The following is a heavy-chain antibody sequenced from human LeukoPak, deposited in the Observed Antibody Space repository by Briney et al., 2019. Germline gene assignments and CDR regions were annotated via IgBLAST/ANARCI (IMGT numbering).Heavy chain of an antibody. J-gene: IGHJ4*02. D-gene: IGHD3-22*01. CDR1: EFSVGSNY. CDR2: ISGSGGST. Sequence: GGSLRLSCAASEFSVGSNYMTWVRQAPGKGLEWVSAISGSGGSTYYADSVKGRFTISRDNSKNTLYLQMNSLRAEDTAVYYCAKWDTYYDSSGYYFYWGQGTLVTVSS. CDR3: AKWDTYYDSSGYYFY. V-gene: IGHV3-23*01.